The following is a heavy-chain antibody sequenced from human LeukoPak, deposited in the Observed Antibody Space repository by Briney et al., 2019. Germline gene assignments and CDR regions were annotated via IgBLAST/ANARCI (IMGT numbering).Heavy chain of an antibody. CDR3: ATPGYCTNGVCPNYYGMDV. V-gene: IGHV3-23*03. CDR2: IYSGGST. Sequence: GGSLRLSCAASGFTFSTYAMSWVRQAPGKGLEWVSVIYSGGSTYYADSVKGRFTISRDNSKNTLYLQMNSLRAEDTAVYYCATPGYCTNGVCPNYYGMDVWGQGTTVTVSS. J-gene: IGHJ6*02. CDR1: GFTFSTYA. D-gene: IGHD2-8*01.